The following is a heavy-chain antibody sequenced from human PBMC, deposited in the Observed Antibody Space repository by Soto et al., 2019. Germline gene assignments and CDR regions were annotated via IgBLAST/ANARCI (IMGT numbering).Heavy chain of an antibody. V-gene: IGHV5-10-1*01. D-gene: IGHD1-1*01. CDR1: GYRITSYW. Sequence: EEQLVQSGAEVKKPGESLRISCKQSGYRITSYWISWVRQMPGKGLEWMGQIDPSDSYTNYSPSFQGHVTISGDKSISTAYLQWSSLKASDTAMYYCVRHFSSRTSDNCESWGQGTLVTVSS. CDR3: VRHFSSRTSDNCES. J-gene: IGHJ1*01. CDR2: IDPSDSYT.